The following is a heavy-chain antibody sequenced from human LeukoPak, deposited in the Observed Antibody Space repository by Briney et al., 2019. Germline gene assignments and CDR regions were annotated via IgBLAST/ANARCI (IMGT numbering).Heavy chain of an antibody. J-gene: IGHJ4*02. CDR2: MNPNSGNT. CDR3: ARGVRRCGSSTGCYIYYFDY. D-gene: IGHD2-2*01. V-gene: IGHV1-8*01. Sequence: ASVKVSCKASGYTFTSYDINWVRQATGQGLEWMGWMNPNSGNTGYAQKFQGRVTMTRNTSISTAYMELSSLRSEDTAVYYCARGVRRCGSSTGCYIYYFDYWGQGTLVTVSS. CDR1: GYTFTSYD.